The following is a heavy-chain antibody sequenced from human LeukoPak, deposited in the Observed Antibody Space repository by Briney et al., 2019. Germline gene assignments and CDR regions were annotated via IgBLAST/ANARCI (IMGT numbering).Heavy chain of an antibody. V-gene: IGHV3-33*01. CDR1: GFTFSSYG. CDR2: IWYDGSNK. J-gene: IGHJ5*02. Sequence: GGSLRLSCAASGFTFSSYGMHWVRQAPGKGLEWVAVIWYDGSNKYYADSVKGRFTISRDNSKNTLYLQMNSLRAEDTAVYYCARDFGEQQLVLNWFDPWGQGTLVTVSS. CDR3: ARDFGEQQLVLNWFDP. D-gene: IGHD6-13*01.